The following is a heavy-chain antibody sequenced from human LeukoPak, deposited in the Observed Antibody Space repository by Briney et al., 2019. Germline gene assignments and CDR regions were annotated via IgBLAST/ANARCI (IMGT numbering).Heavy chain of an antibody. D-gene: IGHD3-10*01. CDR3: AKDGDSTMVRGLSPLDY. CDR2: TSWNSGSI. CDR1: GFTFDDYA. J-gene: IGHJ4*02. Sequence: PGGSLRLSCAASGFTFDDYAMHWVRQAPGKGLEWVSGTSWNSGSIGYADSVKGRFTISRDNAKNSLYLQMNSLRAEDTALYYCAKDGDSTMVRGLSPLDYWGQGTLVTVSS. V-gene: IGHV3-9*01.